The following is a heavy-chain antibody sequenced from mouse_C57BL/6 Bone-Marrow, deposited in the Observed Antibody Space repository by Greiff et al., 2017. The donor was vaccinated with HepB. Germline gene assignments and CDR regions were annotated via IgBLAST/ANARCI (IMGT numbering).Heavy chain of an antibody. CDR3: ARRDLRLLRYPNWYFDV. CDR2: INPNYGTT. Sequence: EVQLQQSGPELVKPGASVKISCKASGYSFTDYNMNWVKQSNGKSLEWIGVINPNYGTTSYNQKFKGKATLTVDQSSSTAYMQLNSLTSEDSAVYYCARRDLRLLRYPNWYFDVWGTGTTVTVSS. CDR1: GYSFTDYN. D-gene: IGHD1-1*01. V-gene: IGHV1-39*01. J-gene: IGHJ1*03.